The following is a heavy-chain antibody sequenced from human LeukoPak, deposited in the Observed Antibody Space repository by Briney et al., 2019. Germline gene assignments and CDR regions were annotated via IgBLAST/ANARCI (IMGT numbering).Heavy chain of an antibody. Sequence: TVKLSCTASGYTSTTYYIHWGRQGPGQGLERRGWISAYNGNTNYGQKLQGRVTMTTDTSTSTAYMDLRSLRSDDTAVYYCARERDPSNYYDSSVLHYWGQGTLVTVSS. CDR2: ISAYNGNT. V-gene: IGHV1-18*04. D-gene: IGHD3-22*01. CDR1: GYTSTTYY. CDR3: ARERDPSNYYDSSVLHY. J-gene: IGHJ4*02.